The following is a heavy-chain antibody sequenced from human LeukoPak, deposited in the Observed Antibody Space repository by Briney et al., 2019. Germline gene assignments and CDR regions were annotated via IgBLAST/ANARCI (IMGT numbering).Heavy chain of an antibody. J-gene: IGHJ6*03. CDR2: VYYSGST. D-gene: IGHD2-15*01. V-gene: IGHV4-59*12. Sequence: SETLSLTCTVSGGSIGSYYWSWIRQPPGKGLEWIGYVYYSGSTNYHPSLKSRVTISADTSKNQFSLTLTSVTPADTAVYYCARDGYCSGSYCYGYYYYMDVWGTGTTVSVSS. CDR3: ARDGYCSGSYCYGYYYYMDV. CDR1: GGSIGSYY.